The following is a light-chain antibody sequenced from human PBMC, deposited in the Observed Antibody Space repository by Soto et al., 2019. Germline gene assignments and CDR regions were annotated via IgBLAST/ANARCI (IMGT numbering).Light chain of an antibody. CDR3: SSYTSSSTVV. CDR1: SSDVGGYNF. V-gene: IGLV2-14*01. J-gene: IGLJ1*01. CDR2: DVT. Sequence: QSALTQPAFVSGSPGQSITISCTGTSSDVGGYNFVSWYQQHPDKVPKLMIYDVTNRPSGVSNRFSASKSGNTASLTISGLQAEDDADYYCSSYTSSSTVVFGTGTKVTVL.